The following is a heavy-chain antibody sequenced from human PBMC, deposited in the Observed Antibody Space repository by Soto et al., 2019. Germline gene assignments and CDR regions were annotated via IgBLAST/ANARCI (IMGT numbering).Heavy chain of an antibody. V-gene: IGHV3-74*01. CDR2: INGDGSST. D-gene: IGHD6-19*01. Sequence: PGGSLRLSCAASGFTFSSYWMHWVRQPPGKGLVWVSQINGDGSSTSYADSVKGRFTISRDNAKNTLFLQINSLRAEDTALYYCASLSAWHATLDVWGQGTMVT. CDR1: GFTFSSYW. CDR3: ASLSAWHATLDV. J-gene: IGHJ3*01.